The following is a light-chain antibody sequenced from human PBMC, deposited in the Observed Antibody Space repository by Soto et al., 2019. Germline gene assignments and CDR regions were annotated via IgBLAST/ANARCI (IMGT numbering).Light chain of an antibody. CDR1: SSDIGKNY. CDR3: GTWDSSLTVGV. Sequence: QSVLTQPPSVSAAPGQKVTISCSGSSSDIGKNYVSWYQQLPGTAPKLLIYDNNKRPSGIPDRFSGSKSGTSATLGITGLQTGDEADYYCGTWDSSLTVGVFGGGTQLTVL. V-gene: IGLV1-51*01. J-gene: IGLJ7*01. CDR2: DNN.